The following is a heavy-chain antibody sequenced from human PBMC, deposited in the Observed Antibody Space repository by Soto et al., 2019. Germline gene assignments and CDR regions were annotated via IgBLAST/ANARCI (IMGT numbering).Heavy chain of an antibody. J-gene: IGHJ4*02. CDR3: GRLEGLATISYYFDY. Sequence: SETLSLTCTVSGGSVSSSSYYRGWVRQPPGKGLEWIGSVYYSGSTYYNPSLESRVTISVDKSKNQFSLKLMSLSAADTAVYYCGRLEGLATISYYFDYWGQGALVTGSS. V-gene: IGHV4-39*01. CDR1: GGSVSSSSYY. CDR2: VYYSGST. D-gene: IGHD3-9*01.